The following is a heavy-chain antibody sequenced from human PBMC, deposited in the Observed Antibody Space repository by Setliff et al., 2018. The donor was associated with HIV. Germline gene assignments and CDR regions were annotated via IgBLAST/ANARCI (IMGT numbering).Heavy chain of an antibody. D-gene: IGHD3-10*01. Sequence: GESLKISCAASGFTFSSYSMNWVRQAPGKGLEWVSSISSSSSYIYYADSVKGRFTISRDNAKNSLYLQMNSLRAEDTAVYYCARDRGLGRGAFDIWGQGTMVTVSS. V-gene: IGHV3-21*01. CDR3: ARDRGLGRGAFDI. J-gene: IGHJ3*02. CDR2: ISSSSSYI. CDR1: GFTFSSYS.